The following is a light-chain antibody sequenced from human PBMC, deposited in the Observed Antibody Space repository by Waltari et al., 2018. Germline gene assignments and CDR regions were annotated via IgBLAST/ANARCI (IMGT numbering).Light chain of an antibody. CDR2: GAS. CDR1: QSISEY. J-gene: IGKJ4*01. V-gene: IGKV1-39*01. Sequence: DIHMTQSPSSLSASVGEKVTNTCRASQSISEYFNWYQQKQGKAPKLLIYGASSLQSGVPSRFRGSGSGTDFTLSTTSLQPEDSATYYCQQSYTFGGGTKVEIK. CDR3: QQSYT.